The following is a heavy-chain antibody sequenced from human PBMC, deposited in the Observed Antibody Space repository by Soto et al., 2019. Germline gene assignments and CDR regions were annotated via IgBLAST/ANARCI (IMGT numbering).Heavy chain of an antibody. V-gene: IGHV3-48*02. CDR1: CFSLSSYS. CDR3: ARSWDQQLVPPDY. CDR2: ISSSSSTI. J-gene: IGHJ4*02. D-gene: IGHD6-13*01. Sequence: SLRLSVAASCFSLSSYSMNWVRQAPGKGLEWVSYISSSSSTIYYADSVTGRFTIFRDNVENALYLQMNSLRDDDTAVYYCARSWDQQLVPPDYWGQGTLVPVSS.